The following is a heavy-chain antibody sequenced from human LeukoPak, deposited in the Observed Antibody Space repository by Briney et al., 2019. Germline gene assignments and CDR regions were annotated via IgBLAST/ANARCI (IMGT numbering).Heavy chain of an antibody. V-gene: IGHV4-59*01. D-gene: IGHD1-14*01. Sequence: PSETLSLTCTVSGGSISSYYWSWIRQPPGKGLEWIGYIYYSGSTNYNPSLKSRVTISVDTSKNQFSLKLSSVTAADTAVYYCARGLMKAGNFDYWGQGTLVTVSS. CDR3: ARGLMKAGNFDY. J-gene: IGHJ4*02. CDR2: IYYSGST. CDR1: GGSISSYY.